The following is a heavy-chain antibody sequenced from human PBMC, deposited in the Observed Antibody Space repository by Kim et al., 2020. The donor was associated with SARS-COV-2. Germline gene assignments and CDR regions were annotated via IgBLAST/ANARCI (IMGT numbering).Heavy chain of an antibody. CDR1: GFTFSSYG. Sequence: GGSLRLSCAASGFTFSSYGMHWVRQAPGKGLEWVAVIWYDGSNKYYADSVKGRFTISRDNSKNTLYLQMNSLRAEDTAVYYCASFRDRLGLRYTALGGYVVGRGQGTLVTVCS. D-gene: IGHD3-9*01. V-gene: IGHV3-33*01. CDR2: IWYDGSNK. CDR3: ASFRDRLGLRYTALGGYVVG. J-gene: IGHJ4*02.